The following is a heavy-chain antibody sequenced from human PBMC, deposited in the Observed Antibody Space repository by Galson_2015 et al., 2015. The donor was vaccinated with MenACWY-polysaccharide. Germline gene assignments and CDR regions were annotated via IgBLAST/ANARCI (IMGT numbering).Heavy chain of an antibody. J-gene: IGHJ4*02. Sequence: SETLSLTCTVSGGSISSYYWSWIRQPPGKGLEWIGNIYYSGSTNYNPSLKSRVTISVDPSKDQFSLKLSSVTAADTAVYYCARHMSGTTRWSFDYWGQGTLVTVSS. CDR2: IYYSGST. CDR3: ARHMSGTTRWSFDY. D-gene: IGHD1-7*01. V-gene: IGHV4-59*08. CDR1: GGSISSYY.